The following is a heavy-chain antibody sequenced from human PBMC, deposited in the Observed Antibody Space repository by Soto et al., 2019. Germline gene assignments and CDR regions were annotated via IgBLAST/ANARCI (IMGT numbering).Heavy chain of an antibody. CDR3: ARPRIMYSSSSLTVGWFDP. D-gene: IGHD6-6*01. CDR1: GGSISSSSYY. CDR2: IYYSGST. Sequence: SETLSLTCTVSGGSISSSSYYWGWIRQPPGKGLEWIGSIYYSGSTYYNPSLKSRVTISVDTSKNQFSLRLSSVTAADTAVYYCARPRIMYSSSSLTVGWFDPWGQGTLVTVSS. V-gene: IGHV4-39*01. J-gene: IGHJ5*02.